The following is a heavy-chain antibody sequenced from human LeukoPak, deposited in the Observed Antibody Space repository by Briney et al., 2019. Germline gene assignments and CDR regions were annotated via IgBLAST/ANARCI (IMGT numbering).Heavy chain of an antibody. CDR3: ARDLNHYGAGAYH. CDR1: GYSISSGYY. V-gene: IGHV4-38-2*02. D-gene: IGHD3-10*01. J-gene: IGHJ4*02. Sequence: SETLSLTCTVSGYSISSGYYWDWIRQPPGKGLEWIGFIYHSGSTYYNPSLKSRVTTSVDTSKNQFSLKLSSVTAADTAIYYCARDLNHYGAGAYHWGQGTLVTVSS. CDR2: IYHSGST.